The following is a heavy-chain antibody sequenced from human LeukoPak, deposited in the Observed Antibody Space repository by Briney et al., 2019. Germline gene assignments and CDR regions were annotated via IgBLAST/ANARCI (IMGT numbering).Heavy chain of an antibody. D-gene: IGHD3-3*01. CDR3: AGRDFWSGIDY. J-gene: IGHJ4*02. CDR1: SGSISSSNW. V-gene: IGHV4-4*02. CDR2: IYHSGST. Sequence: SETLSLTCAVSSGSISSSNWWNWVRQPPGKGLEWIGEIYHSGSTNYNASLKSRVTISVDKSKIQFSLKLNSVTAADTAVYYCAGRDFWSGIDYWGQGTLVTVSS.